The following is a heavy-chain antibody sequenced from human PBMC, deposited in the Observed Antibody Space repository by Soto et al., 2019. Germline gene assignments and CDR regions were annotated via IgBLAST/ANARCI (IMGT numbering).Heavy chain of an antibody. D-gene: IGHD3-10*01. J-gene: IGHJ5*02. V-gene: IGHV4-59*01. CDR2: IYYSGST. CDR1: GGSISSYY. Sequence: SETLSLTCTVSGGSISSYYWSWIRQPPGKGLEWIGYIYYSGSTNYNPSLKSRVTISVDTSKNQFSLKLSSVTAADTAVYYCARAVSGLWFDPWGQGTLVTVSS. CDR3: ARAVSGLWFDP.